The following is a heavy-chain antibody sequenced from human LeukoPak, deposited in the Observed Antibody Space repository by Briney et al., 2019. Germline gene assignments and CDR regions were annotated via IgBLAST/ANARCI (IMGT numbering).Heavy chain of an antibody. Sequence: AGGSLRLSGAASGFTFSSYGMHWVRQAPGKGLEWVAVISYDGSNKYYADSVKGRFTISRDNSKNTLYLQMNSLRAEDTAVYYCAKDSGWYYFDYWGQGTLVTVSS. CDR1: GFTFSSYG. CDR2: ISYDGSNK. CDR3: AKDSGWYYFDY. D-gene: IGHD6-19*01. J-gene: IGHJ4*02. V-gene: IGHV3-30*18.